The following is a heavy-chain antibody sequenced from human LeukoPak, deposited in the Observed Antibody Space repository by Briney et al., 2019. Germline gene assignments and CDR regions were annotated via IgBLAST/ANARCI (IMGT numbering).Heavy chain of an antibody. J-gene: IGHJ3*01. CDR3: LSDRWSSTGRDNTFDL. CDR1: TSTPSTYY. D-gene: IGHD1-26*01. Sequence: AGSLTLSCAHSTSTPSTYYTNCDRQAPGKELEWLSLIKNTMTDMYYADSVKGRFTISKDNAKKSLYLQMNSLKADDTTVYYCLSDRWSSTGRDNTFDLWGQGTLVTVSS. V-gene: IGHV3-21*01. CDR2: IKNTMTDM.